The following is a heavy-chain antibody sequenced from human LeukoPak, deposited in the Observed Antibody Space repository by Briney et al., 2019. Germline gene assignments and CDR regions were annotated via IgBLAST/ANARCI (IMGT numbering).Heavy chain of an antibody. CDR2: ISGRGDAT. D-gene: IGHD3-22*01. CDR3: VIPVSYYDNSQGEYFQH. J-gene: IGHJ1*01. CDR1: GFTFDDYA. Sequence: GGSLRLSCAASGFTFDDYALSWVGQPPGKGREGVPGISGRGDATDEADPVKGRFTISRGNANNTLYLQMNRLRAADTAFYYCVIPVSYYDNSQGEYFQHCGERTLVTVS. V-gene: IGHV3-23*01.